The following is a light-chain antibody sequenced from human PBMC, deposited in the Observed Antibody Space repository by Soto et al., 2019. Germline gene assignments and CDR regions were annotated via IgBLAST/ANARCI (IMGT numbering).Light chain of an antibody. V-gene: IGKV4-1*01. Sequence: DIVMTQSPDSLAVSLGERATINCKSSQVILYSSNNKNYLAWYQQKPGQPLKLLIYWASTRESGVPDRFSGSGSGTDFTLTISSLQAEDVAVYYCQQFRSSPWTFGQGTKVEIK. CDR2: WAS. J-gene: IGKJ1*01. CDR3: QQFRSSPWT. CDR1: QVILYSSNNKNY.